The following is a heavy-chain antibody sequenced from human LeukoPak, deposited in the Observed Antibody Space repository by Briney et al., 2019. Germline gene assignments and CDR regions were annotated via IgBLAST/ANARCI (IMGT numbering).Heavy chain of an antibody. CDR3: ARDGIVGARSFDS. Sequence: GGSLRLSCAASGFTFSSYGMHWVRQAPGKGLEWVSSISSSSSYIYYADSVKGRFTISRDNAKNSLYLQMNSLRAEDTAVYYCARDGIVGARSFDSWGQGILVTVSS. J-gene: IGHJ4*02. CDR1: GFTFSSYG. CDR2: ISSSSSYI. V-gene: IGHV3-21*01. D-gene: IGHD1-26*01.